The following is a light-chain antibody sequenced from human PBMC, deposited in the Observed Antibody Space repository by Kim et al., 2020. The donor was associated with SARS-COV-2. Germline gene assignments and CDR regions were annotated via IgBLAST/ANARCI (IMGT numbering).Light chain of an antibody. V-gene: IGKV1-6*01. CDR3: LQDYNYPYT. Sequence: SASAGDRVTITCRASQDIGKDLGWYQQSPGKAPKLLIYAASTSQSGVPSRFSGSGSGTEFTLTISSLQPEDFATYFCLQDYNYPYTFGQGTKLEI. CDR2: AAS. J-gene: IGKJ2*01. CDR1: QDIGKD.